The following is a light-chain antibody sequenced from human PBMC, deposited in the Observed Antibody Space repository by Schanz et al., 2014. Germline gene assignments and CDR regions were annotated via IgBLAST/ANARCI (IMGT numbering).Light chain of an antibody. Sequence: QSALTQPRSVSGSPGQSVTISCTGTSSDVGAYNDVSWYQQHPGKAPKLMIYDVSNRPSGVSNRFSGSKSGNTASLTISGLQAEDEADYYCTSYTSIRTWVFGGGTKLTVL. V-gene: IGLV2-14*03. CDR3: TSYTSIRTWV. J-gene: IGLJ3*02. CDR2: DVS. CDR1: SSDVGAYND.